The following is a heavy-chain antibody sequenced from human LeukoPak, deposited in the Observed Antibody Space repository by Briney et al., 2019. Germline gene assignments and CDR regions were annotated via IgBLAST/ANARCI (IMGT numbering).Heavy chain of an antibody. J-gene: IGHJ4*02. V-gene: IGHV3-49*04. CDR2: IRSKAYGGTT. Sequence: PGRSLRLSCTASGFTFGDYAMSWVRQAPGKGLEWVGFIRSKAYGGTTEYAASVKVRFTISKDDSKSIAYLQMNSLKTEDPAVYYCTRDVRVAGKIVDYWGQGTLVTVSS. CDR1: GFTFGDYA. CDR3: TRDVRVAGKIVDY. D-gene: IGHD6-19*01.